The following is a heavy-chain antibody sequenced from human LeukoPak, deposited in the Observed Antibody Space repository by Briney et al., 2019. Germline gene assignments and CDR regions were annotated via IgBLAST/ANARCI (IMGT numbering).Heavy chain of an antibody. CDR2: IYYSGST. Sequence: PSETLSLTCTVAGGSISSYYWSWIRQPPRRGLEWIGYIYYSGSTNYNPSLKSRVTISVDTSKNQFSLKLSSVTAADTAVYYCARLRWLPFYYFDYWGQGTLVTVSS. D-gene: IGHD5-12*01. J-gene: IGHJ4*02. CDR1: GGSISSYY. CDR3: ARLRWLPFYYFDY. V-gene: IGHV4-59*01.